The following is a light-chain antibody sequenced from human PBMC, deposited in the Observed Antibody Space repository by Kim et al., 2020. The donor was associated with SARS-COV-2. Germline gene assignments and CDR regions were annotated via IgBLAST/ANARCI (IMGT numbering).Light chain of an antibody. J-gene: IGKJ4*01. CDR2: GAS. V-gene: IGKV3-20*01. Sequence: EIVLTQSPGTLSLSPGERATLSCRASQTINSNSLAWYQQKPGQAPRLLIYGASNRVTGIPDRFSGSGSGTDFTLSISRLEPEDFAVYFCQQYGSSPGTFGGGTKVDIK. CDR1: QTINSNS. CDR3: QQYGSSPGT.